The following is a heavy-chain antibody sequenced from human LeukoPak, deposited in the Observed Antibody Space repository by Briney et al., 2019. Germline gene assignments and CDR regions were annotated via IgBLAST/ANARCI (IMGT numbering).Heavy chain of an antibody. CDR3: AKDSYSKGDF. J-gene: IGHJ4*02. D-gene: IGHD6-13*01. Sequence: PGGSLRLSCAASGFTFSSYGMHWVRQAPGKGLEWVAVIWYDGSNKYYADSVKGRFTISRDNAKNSLYLQMNSLRAEDTAVYYCAKDSYSKGDFWGQGVLVTVSS. V-gene: IGHV3-33*06. CDR2: IWYDGSNK. CDR1: GFTFSSYG.